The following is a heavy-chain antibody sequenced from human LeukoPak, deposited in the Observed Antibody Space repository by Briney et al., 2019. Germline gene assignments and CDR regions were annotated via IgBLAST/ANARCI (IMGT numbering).Heavy chain of an antibody. CDR2: INPNSGGT. J-gene: IGHJ5*02. CDR1: RYTFTGYY. D-gene: IGHD6-13*01. Sequence: ASVKVSCKASRYTFTGYYMHWVRQAPGQGLEWMGWINPNSGGTNYAQKFQGRVTMTRNTSISTAYMELSSLRSEDTAVYYCAIRGKTGYSSSWRQINWFDPWGQGTLVTVSS. CDR3: AIRGKTGYSSSWRQINWFDP. V-gene: IGHV1-2*02.